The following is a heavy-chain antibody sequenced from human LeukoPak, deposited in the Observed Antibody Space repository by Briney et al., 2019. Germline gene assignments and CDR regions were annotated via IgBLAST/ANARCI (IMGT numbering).Heavy chain of an antibody. D-gene: IGHD2-2*01. Sequence: SETLSLTCTVSGGSISSYYWSWIRQPPGKGLEWIGYIYYSGSTNYNPSLTSRVTISVDTSKNQFSLKLSSVTAADTAVYSCARTPPSMNCYMDVWGKGATVTVSS. J-gene: IGHJ6*03. CDR2: IYYSGST. CDR1: GGSISSYY. V-gene: IGHV4-59*01. CDR3: ARTPPSMNCYMDV.